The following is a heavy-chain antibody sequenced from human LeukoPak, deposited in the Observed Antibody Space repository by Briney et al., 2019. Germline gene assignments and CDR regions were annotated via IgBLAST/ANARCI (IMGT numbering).Heavy chain of an antibody. J-gene: IGHJ4*02. Sequence: GGALIHSCAAPGFSFSTDTVTWVRQAPGKGLKWVASISSSSTHIYYTNALNDRYAISIDNARNTVHLQMTSLRTEDTAVYYSASRPGDFIDSSDYYDFWGQGTLVTVSS. D-gene: IGHD3-22*01. V-gene: IGHV3-21*01. CDR1: GFSFSTDT. CDR2: ISSSSTHI. CDR3: ASRPGDFIDSSDYYDF.